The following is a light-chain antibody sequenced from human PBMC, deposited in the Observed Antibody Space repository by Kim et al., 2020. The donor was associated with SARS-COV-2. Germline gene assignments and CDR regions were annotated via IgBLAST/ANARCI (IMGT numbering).Light chain of an antibody. J-gene: IGLJ3*02. Sequence: QSVVTQPPSASGTPGQRVTIPCSGSSSNIGTNTVNWYQQLPGTAPKLLMYSNNQRPSGLPDRFSGSKSGTSVSLAISGLQSEDEADYYCAAWDDSLNAWVFGGGTKLNVL. CDR1: SSNIGTNT. CDR3: AAWDDSLNAWV. CDR2: SNN. V-gene: IGLV1-44*01.